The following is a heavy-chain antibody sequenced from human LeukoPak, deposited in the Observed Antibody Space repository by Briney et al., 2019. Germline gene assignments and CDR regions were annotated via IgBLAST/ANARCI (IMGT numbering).Heavy chain of an antibody. CDR3: ARGRKDFWSGYPHYGMDV. CDR2: IYYSGST. Sequence: PSETLSLTCTVSGGSISSSSYYWGWIRQPPGKGLEWIGSIYYSGSTYYNPSLKSRVTISVDTSKNQFSLKLSSVTAADTAVYYCARGRKDFWSGYPHYGMDVWGQGTTVTVSS. V-gene: IGHV4-39*01. D-gene: IGHD3-3*01. CDR1: GGSISSSSYY. J-gene: IGHJ6*02.